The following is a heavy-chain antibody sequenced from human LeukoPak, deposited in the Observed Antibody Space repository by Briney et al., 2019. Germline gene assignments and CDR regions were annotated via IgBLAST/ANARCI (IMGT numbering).Heavy chain of an antibody. J-gene: IGHJ5*02. CDR3: ARGKPAAGGIWFGP. V-gene: IGHV4-34*01. D-gene: IGHD6-13*01. CDR2: IYHSGST. CDR1: GGSFGGYY. Sequence: PSETLSLTCAVNGGSFGGYYWSWIRQPPGKGLEWIGEIYHSGSTNYNPSLKSRVTMSVDTSKNQFSLDLNSVTAADTADYYCARGKPAAGGIWFGPWGQGTPVTVSA.